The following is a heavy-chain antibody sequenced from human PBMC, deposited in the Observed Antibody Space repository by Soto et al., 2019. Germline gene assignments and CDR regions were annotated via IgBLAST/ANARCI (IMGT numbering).Heavy chain of an antibody. CDR3: ERGSLAARPYHYDY. Sequence: EVQLLESGGGLVQPGGSLRLSCAASGFTFNSYAMSWVRQAPGKGLEWVSGISDSGGSTYYADSMKGRFSISRDNSKNTLYVQMSSLRAEDTAVYYCERGSLAARPYHYDYWGQGTLVTVSS. V-gene: IGHV3-23*01. CDR1: GFTFNSYA. D-gene: IGHD6-6*01. J-gene: IGHJ4*02. CDR2: ISDSGGST.